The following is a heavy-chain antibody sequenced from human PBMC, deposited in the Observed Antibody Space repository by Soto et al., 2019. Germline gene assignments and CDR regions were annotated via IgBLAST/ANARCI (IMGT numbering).Heavy chain of an antibody. CDR2: INWNSGSI. V-gene: IGHV3-9*01. D-gene: IGHD6-13*01. CDR1: GFTFDVYA. J-gene: IGHJ1*01. CDR3: VKDESINWYSGHFRH. Sequence: SLRLSCAASGFTFDVYAMHWVRQVPGKGLEWVSGINWNSGSIGYGDSMKGRFAIFRDNAKNSLHLQMNSLSAEDTAFYYCVKDESINWYSGHFRHWGQGTLVTVSS.